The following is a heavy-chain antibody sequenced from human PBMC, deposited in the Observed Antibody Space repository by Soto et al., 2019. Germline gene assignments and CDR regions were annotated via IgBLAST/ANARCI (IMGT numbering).Heavy chain of an antibody. V-gene: IGHV4-59*08. J-gene: IGHJ4*02. CDR2: IYYSGST. CDR1: GGSISSYY. CDR3: ARAQGSGFLVS. Sequence: SETLSLTCTVSGGSISSYYWSWIRQPPGKGLEWIGYIYYSGSTNYNPSPKSRVTISVDTSKNQFSLKLSSVTAADTAVYYCARAQGSGFLVSWGKGTQVTVSS. D-gene: IGHD3-10*01.